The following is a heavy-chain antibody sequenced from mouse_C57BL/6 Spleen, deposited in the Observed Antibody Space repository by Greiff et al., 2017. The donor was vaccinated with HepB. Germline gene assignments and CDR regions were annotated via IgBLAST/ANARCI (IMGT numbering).Heavy chain of an antibody. CDR2: IDPYDSET. J-gene: IGHJ2*01. D-gene: IGHD4-1*01. CDR1: GYTFTSYW. V-gene: IGHV1-52*01. Sequence: QVQLQQPGAELVRPGSSVKLSCKASGYTFTSYWMHWVKQRPIQGLEWIGNIDPYDSETHYNQKFKDKATLTVDKSSSTAYMQLSSLTSEDSAGYYCARWGNWDDFDYWGQGTTLTVSS. CDR3: ARWGNWDDFDY.